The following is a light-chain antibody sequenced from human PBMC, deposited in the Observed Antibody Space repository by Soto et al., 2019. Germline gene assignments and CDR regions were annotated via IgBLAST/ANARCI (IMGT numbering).Light chain of an antibody. CDR3: QQINSYLT. Sequence: DLQLTQSPSFLSASVGDRVTITCRASLGISSNLAWYQQKPGKAPRLLIYGASTLESGVPSRFSGSGSGTEFTLTISSLQPEDFATYFCQQINSYLTFGGGTKVEIK. CDR2: GAS. J-gene: IGKJ4*01. CDR1: LGISSN. V-gene: IGKV1-9*01.